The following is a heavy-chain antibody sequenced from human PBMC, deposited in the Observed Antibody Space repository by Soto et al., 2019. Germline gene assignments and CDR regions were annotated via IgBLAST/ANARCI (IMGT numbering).Heavy chain of an antibody. V-gene: IGHV3-21*02. CDR3: ARGPLYYFDY. J-gene: IGHJ4*02. CDR1: GFTFSSYT. Sequence: EVQLVESGGGLVKPGGSLRLSCEDSGFTFSSYTMNWVRRAPGKGLEWVSSISSRSTNTHYAASVRGRFTITRDNAKSSLYLHMTSLRAEDTAVYYCARGPLYYFDYWGQGTLVTVSS. CDR2: ISSRSTNT.